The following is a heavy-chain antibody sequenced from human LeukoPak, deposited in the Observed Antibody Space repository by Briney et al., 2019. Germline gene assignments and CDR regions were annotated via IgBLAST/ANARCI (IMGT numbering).Heavy chain of an antibody. CDR2: INWNGGST. CDR3: ARGPETVTDPYYFDY. J-gene: IGHJ4*02. Sequence: GGSLRLSCAASGFTFDDYGMSWVRQAPGKGLERVSGINWNGGSTGYADSVKGRFAISRDNAKNSLYLQMNSLRAEDTALYYCARGPETVTDPYYFDYWGQGTLVTVSS. CDR1: GFTFDDYG. V-gene: IGHV3-20*04. D-gene: IGHD4-11*01.